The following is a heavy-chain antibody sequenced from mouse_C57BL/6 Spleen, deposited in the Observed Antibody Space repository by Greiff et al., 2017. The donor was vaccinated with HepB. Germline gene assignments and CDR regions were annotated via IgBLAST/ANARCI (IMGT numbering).Heavy chain of an antibody. CDR3: ARVITTEGFAY. CDR1: GYSITSGYY. Sequence: VQLKESGPGLVKPSQSLSLTCSVTGYSITSGYYWNWIRQFPGNKLEWMGYISYDGSNNYNPSLKNRISITRDTSKNQFFLKLNSVTTEDTATYYCARVITTEGFAYWGQGTLVTVSA. D-gene: IGHD1-1*01. CDR2: ISYDGSN. V-gene: IGHV3-6*01. J-gene: IGHJ3*01.